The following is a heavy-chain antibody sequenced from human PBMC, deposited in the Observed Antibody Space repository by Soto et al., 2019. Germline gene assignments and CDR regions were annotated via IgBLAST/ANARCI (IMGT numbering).Heavy chain of an antibody. D-gene: IGHD3-3*01. Sequence: QVQLVQSGAEVKKPGASVKVSCKASGYTFTSYDINWVRQATGQGLEWMGWMNPNRGNTGYAQKXXGEVTLTRNTXXGXAXXELGSLRSEGTAVYYCARDHAYQLRSWSEYNCFDPWGQGTLVTVSS. CDR1: GYTFTSYD. V-gene: IGHV1-8*01. CDR3: ARDHAYQLRSWSEYNCFDP. CDR2: MNPNRGNT. J-gene: IGHJ5*02.